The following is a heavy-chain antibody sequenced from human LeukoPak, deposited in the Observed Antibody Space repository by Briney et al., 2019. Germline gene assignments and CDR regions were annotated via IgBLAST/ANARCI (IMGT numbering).Heavy chain of an antibody. D-gene: IGHD1-7*01. CDR1: GFPFIIYA. CDR3: AKATGTLGN. J-gene: IGHJ4*02. Sequence: PGGSLRPPCAAPGFPFIIYAMSWVRQAPGKGLEWVSTISDSDGNTYYADSVKGRFTIYRDNSKNTLYLQMNSLTAEDTAIYYCAKATGTLGNWGQGTLVIVSS. V-gene: IGHV3-23*01. CDR2: ISDSDGNT.